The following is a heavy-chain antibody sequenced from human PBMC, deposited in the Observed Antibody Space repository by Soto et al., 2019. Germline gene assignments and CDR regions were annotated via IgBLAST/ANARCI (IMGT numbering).Heavy chain of an antibody. CDR1: DGSFRGLF. Sequence: QLRLQEWGAGLLKPSETLSLTCNLSDGSFRGLFWTWVRQPPGKGLEWLGEVNLSGDSRYHPSLESRVTMSIDKSRNHFYLNLTSLTAADTAVYFCARSPGKGFDFWGQGAPVIVSS. V-gene: IGHV4-34*10. J-gene: IGHJ5*01. CDR3: ARSPGKGFDF. CDR2: VNLSGDS.